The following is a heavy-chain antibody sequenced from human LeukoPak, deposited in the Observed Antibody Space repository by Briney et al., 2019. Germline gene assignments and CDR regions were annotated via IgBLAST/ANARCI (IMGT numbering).Heavy chain of an antibody. CDR2: ISGSGGST. D-gene: IGHD4-11*01. V-gene: IGHV3-23*01. CDR3: AKTADYGNYLLCY. Sequence: QSGGSLRLSCAASGFTFSSYAMSWVRQAPGKGLEWVSGISGSGGSTYYADSVKGRFTISRDNSKNTLYLQMNSLRAGDTAVYYCAKTADYGNYLLCYWGQGTLVTVSS. CDR1: GFTFSSYA. J-gene: IGHJ4*02.